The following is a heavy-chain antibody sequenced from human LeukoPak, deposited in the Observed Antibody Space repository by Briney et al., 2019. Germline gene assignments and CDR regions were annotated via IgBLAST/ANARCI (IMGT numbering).Heavy chain of an antibody. CDR1: GYSISSGYY. V-gene: IGHV4-38-2*02. J-gene: IGHJ6*03. CDR2: INHSGST. CDR3: ARIRYFDWYSYYYYYMDV. D-gene: IGHD3-9*01. Sequence: SETLSLTCTVSGYSISSGYYWGWIRQPPGKGLEWIGEINHSGSTNYNPSLKSRVTISVDTSKNQFSLKLSSVTAADTAVYYCARIRYFDWYSYYYYYMDVWGKGTTVTVSS.